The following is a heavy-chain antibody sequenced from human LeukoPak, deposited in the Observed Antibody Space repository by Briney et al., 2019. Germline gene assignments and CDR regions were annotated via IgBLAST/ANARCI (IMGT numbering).Heavy chain of an antibody. CDR2: ISSSSNYI. D-gene: IGHD3-3*01. CDR3: AKDTYYDFWSARD. CDR1: GFTFSSYN. J-gene: IGHJ1*01. V-gene: IGHV3-21*04. Sequence: GGSLRLSCAASGFTFSSYNMNWVRQAPGKGLEWVSFISSSSNYIYYADSVKGRFTISRDNSKNTLYLQMNSLRAEDTAVYYCAKDTYYDFWSARDWGQGTLVTVSS.